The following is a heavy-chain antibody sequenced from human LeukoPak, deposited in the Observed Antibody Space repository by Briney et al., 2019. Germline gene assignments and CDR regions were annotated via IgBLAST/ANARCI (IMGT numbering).Heavy chain of an antibody. D-gene: IGHD6-19*01. CDR3: ARKNGQWLTYDY. V-gene: IGHV3-53*01. CDR2: IYSGGST. Sequence: GGSLRLSCAASGFTVSSNYVSWVRQAPGKGLEWVSVIYSGGSTYYADSVKGRFTISRDNSKNTLYLQMNSLRAEDTAVYYCARKNGQWLTYDYWGQGTLVTVSS. J-gene: IGHJ4*02. CDR1: GFTVSSNY.